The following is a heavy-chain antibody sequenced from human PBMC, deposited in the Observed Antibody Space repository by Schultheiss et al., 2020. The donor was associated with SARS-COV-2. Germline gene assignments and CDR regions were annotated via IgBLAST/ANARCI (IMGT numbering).Heavy chain of an antibody. CDR1: GGTFSSYA. CDR2: INPNSGGT. Sequence: ASVKVSCKASGGTFSSYAISWVRQAPGQGLEWMGWINPNSGGTKYAQKFQGMVTMTTDTSTSTAYMELSSLRSEDTAVYYCASQSPWVVQYSSSPQRFDPCGQGALVTVSS. J-gene: IGHJ5*02. V-gene: IGHV1-18*01. CDR3: ASQSPWVVQYSSSPQRFDP. D-gene: IGHD6-6*01.